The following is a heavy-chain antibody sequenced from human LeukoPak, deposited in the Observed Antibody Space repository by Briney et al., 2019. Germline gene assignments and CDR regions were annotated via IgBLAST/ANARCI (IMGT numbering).Heavy chain of an antibody. V-gene: IGHV3-23*01. Sequence: GGSLRLSCAASGFSFSSYAMSWVRQAPGKGLEWVSVISGPGVNVYYADSVKGRFTISRDNAKNSLFLQMNSLRAEDTAIYYCATYVKWAAGDVWGQGTTVSVSS. CDR2: ISGPGVNV. CDR3: ATYVKWAAGDV. J-gene: IGHJ6*02. CDR1: GFSFSSYA. D-gene: IGHD1-26*01.